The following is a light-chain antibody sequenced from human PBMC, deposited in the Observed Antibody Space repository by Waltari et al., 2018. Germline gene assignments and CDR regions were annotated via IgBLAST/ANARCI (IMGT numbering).Light chain of an antibody. CDR1: QSVLYSSNNKKY. CDR3: QQYYSTPPT. Sequence: DIVMTQSPDSLAVSLGERATINCKSSQSVLYSSNNKKYLAWYQQKPGQPPKLLIYWASTRESWVPYRFRGSGSGTDFTLTISSLQAEDVAVYYCQQYYSTPPTFGQGTKVEIK. V-gene: IGKV4-1*01. CDR2: WAS. J-gene: IGKJ1*01.